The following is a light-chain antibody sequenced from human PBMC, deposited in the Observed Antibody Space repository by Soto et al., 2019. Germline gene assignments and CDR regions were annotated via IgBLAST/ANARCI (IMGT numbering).Light chain of an antibody. CDR1: QSVLYTSNNRNY. Sequence: DIVMTQSPDSLAVSLGERATINCKSSQSVLYTSNNRNYLAWYQQKPGQPPKLLIYWASTRESGVPDRFSGSGSGTDFTLTINSLQAEDVAVYYCHQYRHAPRAFGQGTKVEIK. J-gene: IGKJ1*01. V-gene: IGKV4-1*01. CDR2: WAS. CDR3: HQYRHAPRA.